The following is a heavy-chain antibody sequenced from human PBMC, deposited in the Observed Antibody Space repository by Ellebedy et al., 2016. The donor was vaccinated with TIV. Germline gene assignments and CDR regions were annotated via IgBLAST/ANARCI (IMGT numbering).Heavy chain of an antibody. J-gene: IGHJ6*02. Sequence: GESLKISXAASGFTFSSSAMSWDRQAPGKGLRWVSGISGSGGSTCYADSVKGRFTISRDNSKNTLYLQMNSLRAEDTAVYYCAKAVVRGVITLPYYYYGMDVWGQGATVTVSS. D-gene: IGHD3-10*01. CDR2: ISGSGGST. V-gene: IGHV3-23*01. CDR1: GFTFSSSA. CDR3: AKAVVRGVITLPYYYYGMDV.